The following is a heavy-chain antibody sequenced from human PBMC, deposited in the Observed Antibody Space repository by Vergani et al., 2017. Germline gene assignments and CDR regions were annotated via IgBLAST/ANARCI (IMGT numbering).Heavy chain of an antibody. D-gene: IGHD6-13*01. CDR2: ISYNGGNQ. CDR3: TRDVDDTQISSWPRNYHYFMYV. J-gene: IGHJ6*03. Sequence: QVQLVESGGNLVQPGRSLRLSCAAAGFKFSNFGMHWVRQVPGKGLEWVAFISYNGGNQYYADSVQGRFTISIDNTKNILYLQMSSLRVEDTALYYCTRDVDDTQISSWPRNYHYFMYVLGERTT. V-gene: IGHV3-33*05. CDR1: GFKFSNFG.